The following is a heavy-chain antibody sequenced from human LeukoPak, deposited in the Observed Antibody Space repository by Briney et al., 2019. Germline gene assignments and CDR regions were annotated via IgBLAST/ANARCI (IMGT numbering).Heavy chain of an antibody. CDR3: ARCRQEICGDDGYSFQH. CDR2: ISSGSTHT. J-gene: IGHJ1*01. V-gene: IGHV3-21*01. D-gene: IGHD2-21*02. Sequence: GGSLRLSCAASGFTFNTYSMNWVRQAPGKGLEWVSSISSGSTHTCYADSVKGRFTISRDNAKNSLYLQMSSLRADDTAVYYCARCRQEICGDDGYSFQHWGQGTLATVSS. CDR1: GFTFNTYS.